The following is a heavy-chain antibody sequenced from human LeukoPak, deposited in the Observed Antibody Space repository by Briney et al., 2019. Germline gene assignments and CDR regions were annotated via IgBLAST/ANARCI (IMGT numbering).Heavy chain of an antibody. Sequence: PSETLSLTCTVSGGSISSYYWSWSRQPPGKGLERIGYIYTSGSTNYNAYLKSRVTISVDTSKNQFSLKLSSLTAADTAVYYCVGTTGTVDAFDIWGQGTMVTVSS. D-gene: IGHD1-1*01. CDR1: GGSISSYY. J-gene: IGHJ3*02. CDR2: IYTSGST. V-gene: IGHV4-4*09. CDR3: VGTTGTVDAFDI.